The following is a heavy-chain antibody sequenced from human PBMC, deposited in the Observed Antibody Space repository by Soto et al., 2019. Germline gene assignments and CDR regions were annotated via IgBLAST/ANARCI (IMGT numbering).Heavy chain of an antibody. V-gene: IGHV4-39*01. Sequence: QLQLQESGPGLVKPSETLSLTCTVSGGSLTSNAYYWGWIRQPPGKGLEWLGYIYYSGSASYNPSPKSRGTMSVDTSKNQFSLKLSSVTAADTAVYYCARRPKRGSYSWCFDYWGQGTLVTVSS. D-gene: IGHD1-26*01. CDR1: GGSLTSNAYY. J-gene: IGHJ4*02. CDR2: IYYSGSA. CDR3: ARRPKRGSYSWCFDY.